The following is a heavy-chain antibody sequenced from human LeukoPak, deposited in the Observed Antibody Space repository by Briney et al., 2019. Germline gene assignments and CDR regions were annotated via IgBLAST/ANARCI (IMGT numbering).Heavy chain of an antibody. CDR3: ARGARLQPMGEF. D-gene: IGHD4-11*01. CDR2: ISGDGRDT. Sequence: GGSLRLSCAASGFTFSSFGMSWVRQAPGRGLQWVSSISGDGRDTFYADSVKGRFTVSRDNSKTTMFLQMNSLRVEDTALYYCARGARLQPMGEFWGQGTLVTVSS. J-gene: IGHJ4*02. V-gene: IGHV3-23*01. CDR1: GFTFSSFG.